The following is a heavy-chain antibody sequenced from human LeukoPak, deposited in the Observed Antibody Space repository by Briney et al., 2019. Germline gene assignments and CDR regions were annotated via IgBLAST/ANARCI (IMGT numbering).Heavy chain of an antibody. CDR3: AKDHYGDYFSTGAFDI. CDR2: ISYDGSNK. V-gene: IGHV3-30*18. Sequence: GGSLRLSCAASGFTFDDYGMHWVRQAPGKGLEWVAVISYDGSNKYYADSVKGRFTISRDNSKNTMYLQMNSLRAEDTAVYYCAKDHYGDYFSTGAFDIWGQGTTVIVSS. J-gene: IGHJ3*02. CDR1: GFTFDDYG. D-gene: IGHD4-17*01.